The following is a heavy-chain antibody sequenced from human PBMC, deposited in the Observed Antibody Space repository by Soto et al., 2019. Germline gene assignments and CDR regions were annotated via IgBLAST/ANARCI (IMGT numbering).Heavy chain of an antibody. CDR3: ARSSIAAPYYYYGMDV. J-gene: IGHJ6*02. CDR1: GYTFTSYN. CDR2: MNPNSGNT. Sequence: GASVKVSCKASGYTFTSYNVNWVRQATGQGLEWMGWMNPNSGNTGYAQKFQGRVTMTRNTSITTAYMELSSLRSEDTAVYYCARSSIAAPYYYYGMDVWGQGTTVTVYS. D-gene: IGHD6-25*01. V-gene: IGHV1-8*01.